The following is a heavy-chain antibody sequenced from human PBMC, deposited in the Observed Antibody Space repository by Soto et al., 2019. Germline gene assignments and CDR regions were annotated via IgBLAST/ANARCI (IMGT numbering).Heavy chain of an antibody. V-gene: IGHV4-59*11. J-gene: IGHJ4*02. D-gene: IGHD3-10*01. CDR2: IYNSGST. CDR1: GGSISSHY. Sequence: PSETLSLTCTVSGGSISSHYWSWIRQSPGKGLGWIGYIYNSGSTKYNPSLKSRVTISVDTSKNRFSLKVSPVTAADTAVYYCARGQSNYYGYYFDYWGQGTLVTVSS. CDR3: ARGQSNYYGYYFDY.